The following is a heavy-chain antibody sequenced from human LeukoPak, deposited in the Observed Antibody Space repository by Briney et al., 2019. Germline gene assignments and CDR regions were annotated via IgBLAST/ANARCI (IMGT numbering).Heavy chain of an antibody. Sequence: GGFLRRSCAATGFTFSQTWLHWVRQAPGKGLVWVSRIKSDGRSTSYADSVKGRFSIPRDNARNTLYLQMNRLRAEDTAVYYCVRDYYYNMDVWGQGTTVTVS. CDR1: GFTFSQTW. V-gene: IGHV3-74*01. CDR3: VRDYYYNMDV. CDR2: IKSDGRST. J-gene: IGHJ6*03.